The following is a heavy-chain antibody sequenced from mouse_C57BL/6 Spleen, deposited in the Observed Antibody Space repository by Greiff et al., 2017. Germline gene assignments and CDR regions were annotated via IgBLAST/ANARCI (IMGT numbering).Heavy chain of an antibody. D-gene: IGHD1-1*01. Sequence: DVHLVESEGGLVQPGSSMKLSCAASGFTFSDYGMHWVRQAPEKGLEWVAYISSGSSTIYYADTVKGRFTISRDNAKNTLFLQMTSLRSEDTAMYYCARDYYGSPYYFDYWGQGTTLTVSS. CDR1: GFTFSDYG. CDR2: ISSGSSTI. CDR3: ARDYYGSPYYFDY. V-gene: IGHV5-17*01. J-gene: IGHJ2*01.